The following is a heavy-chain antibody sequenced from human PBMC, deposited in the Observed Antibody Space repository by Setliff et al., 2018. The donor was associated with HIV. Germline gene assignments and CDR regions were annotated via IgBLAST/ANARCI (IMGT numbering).Heavy chain of an antibody. CDR2: INPSGGSS. CDR1: GYTFTSYY. J-gene: IGHJ3*02. Sequence: ASVKVSCKASGYTFTSYYMNWVRQAPGQGLEWMGIINPSGGSSTYAQKFQGRVAMTRDTSTSTVYMELSSLRSEDTAVYYCARDRVRITIFGANDASDIWGQGTM. D-gene: IGHD3-3*01. V-gene: IGHV1-46*01. CDR3: ARDRVRITIFGANDASDI.